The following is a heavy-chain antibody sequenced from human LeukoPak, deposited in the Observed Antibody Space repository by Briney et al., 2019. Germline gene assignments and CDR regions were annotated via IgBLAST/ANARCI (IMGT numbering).Heavy chain of an antibody. CDR2: IKQDGSAK. V-gene: IGHV3-7*01. CDR1: GFTFGSYA. CDR3: ARDGPSVGIDF. D-gene: IGHD7-27*01. J-gene: IGHJ4*02. Sequence: GGSLRLSCAASGFTFGSYAMSWVRQAPGKGLEWVANIKQDGSAKYYVDSVRGRFTISRDNAKTSLYLQMNSLRAEDTAVYYCARDGPSVGIDFWGQGALVTVSS.